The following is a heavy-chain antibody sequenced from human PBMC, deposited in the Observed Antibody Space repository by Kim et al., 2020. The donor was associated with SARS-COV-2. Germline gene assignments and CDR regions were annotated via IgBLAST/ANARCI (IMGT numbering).Heavy chain of an antibody. CDR1: GYTFTGYY. Sequence: ASVKVSCKASGYTFTGYYMHWVRQAPGQGLEWMGRINPNSGGTNYAQKFQGRVTMTRDTSISTAYMELSRLRSDDTAVYYCARDYREGSGWPYNWFDPWGQGTLVTVSS. V-gene: IGHV1-2*06. CDR3: ARDYREGSGWPYNWFDP. CDR2: INPNSGGT. J-gene: IGHJ5*02. D-gene: IGHD6-19*01.